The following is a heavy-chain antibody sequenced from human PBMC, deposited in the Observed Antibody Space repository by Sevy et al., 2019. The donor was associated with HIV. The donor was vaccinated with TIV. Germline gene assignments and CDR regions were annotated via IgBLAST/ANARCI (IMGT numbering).Heavy chain of an antibody. CDR3: APGSLS. J-gene: IGHJ5*02. V-gene: IGHV3-48*03. CDR1: GFTFSDYQ. D-gene: IGHD3-10*01. CDR2: ISTSGDTI. Sequence: GGSLRLSCAASGFTFSDYQMNWDRQAPGKGLEWVSYISTSGDTIYYADSVEGRFTISRDNAKNSLYLQMSSLRVEDTAIYYCAPGSLSWGQGTLVTVSS.